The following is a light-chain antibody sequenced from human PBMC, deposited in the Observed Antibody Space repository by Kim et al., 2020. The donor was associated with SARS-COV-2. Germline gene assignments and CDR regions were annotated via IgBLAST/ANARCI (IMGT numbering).Light chain of an antibody. V-gene: IGLV3-1*01. CDR1: KLGDRY. CDR2: QNN. CDR3: QAWDTSTVV. J-gene: IGLJ3*02. Sequence: SVSPGQTATITCSGDKLGDRYVCWYQQKPGQSPVLVIYQNNKRHSGIPERFSGSNSGNTATLTISGTQALDEADYYCQAWDTSTVVFGGGTQLTVL.